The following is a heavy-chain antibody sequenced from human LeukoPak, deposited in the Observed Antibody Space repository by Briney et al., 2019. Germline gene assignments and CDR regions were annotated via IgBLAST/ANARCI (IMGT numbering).Heavy chain of an antibody. CDR3: ARVLGSGWHCLDY. Sequence: GASVKVSCKASGYTFTSYYMHWVRQAPGQGLEWMGIINPSGGSTSYAQKFQGRVTMTRDMSTSTAYMELRSLRSDDTAVYYCARVLGSGWHCLDYWGQGTLVTVSS. D-gene: IGHD6-19*01. CDR1: GYTFTSYY. J-gene: IGHJ4*02. CDR2: INPSGGST. V-gene: IGHV1-46*01.